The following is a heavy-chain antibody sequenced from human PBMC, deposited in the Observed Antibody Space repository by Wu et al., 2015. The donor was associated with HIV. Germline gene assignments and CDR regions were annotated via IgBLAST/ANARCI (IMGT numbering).Heavy chain of an antibody. V-gene: IGHV1-8*01. D-gene: IGHD1-26*01. J-gene: IGHJ1*01. Sequence: QVQLLQSGAEMRKPGASVKVSCKVSGYTFTVFNINWVRHISGLGLEWMGWMNPKSGSTGYPQNFQGRVSMTRDTSISTAYLEVNRLTSEDTAVYYCVRVGVLVTSAETLEYLQHWGQGTLVTVSS. CDR3: VRVGVLVTSAETLEYLQH. CDR2: MNPKSGST. CDR1: GYTFTVFN.